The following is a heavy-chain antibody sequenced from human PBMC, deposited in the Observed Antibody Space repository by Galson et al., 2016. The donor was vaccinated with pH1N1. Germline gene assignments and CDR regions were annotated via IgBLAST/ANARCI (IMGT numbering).Heavy chain of an antibody. CDR2: MNPNSGNT. CDR3: ARGPGVGAIDY. D-gene: IGHD1-26*01. J-gene: IGHJ4*02. V-gene: IGHV1-8*02. Sequence: SVKVSCKASGATFSSYAINWVRQAPGQGLEWMGWMNPNSGNTGYAQKFQGRVTMTRNTSISTAYMELSSLRSEDTAVYYCARGPGVGAIDYWGQGTLVTVSS. CDR1: GATFSSYA.